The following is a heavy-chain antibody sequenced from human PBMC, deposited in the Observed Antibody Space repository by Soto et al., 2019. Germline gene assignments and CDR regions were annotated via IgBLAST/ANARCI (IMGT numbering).Heavy chain of an antibody. CDR3: ARDHAVGIPFDP. V-gene: IGHV3-33*01. Sequence: QVQLEESGGGVVQPGRSLRLSCAASGFTFSNYGFHWLRQAPGKGLEWVADIWYHGRNTYYADSVEGRFTISRDNSKNTVYLDMNSLRVEDTAVYFCARDHAVGIPFDPWGQGTLVTVSS. CDR1: GFTFSNYG. D-gene: IGHD5-18*01. CDR2: IWYHGRNT. J-gene: IGHJ5*02.